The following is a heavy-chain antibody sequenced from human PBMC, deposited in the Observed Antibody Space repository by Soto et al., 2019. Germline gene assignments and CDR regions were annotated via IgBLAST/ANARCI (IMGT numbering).Heavy chain of an antibody. V-gene: IGHV3-30-3*01. CDR2: ISYDGSNT. D-gene: IGHD6-19*01. J-gene: IGHJ4*02. Sequence: GGSLRLFCAASGFTFSSYAMHRVRQAPGKGLEWVAVISYDGSNTYYADSVKGRLTISRDNSKNALYLQMNSLRAEDTAVYYCARGWNYFDYWGQGTLVTVSS. CDR1: GFTFSSYA. CDR3: ARGWNYFDY.